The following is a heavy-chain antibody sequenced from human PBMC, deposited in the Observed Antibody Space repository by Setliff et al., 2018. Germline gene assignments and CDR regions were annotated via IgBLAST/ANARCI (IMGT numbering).Heavy chain of an antibody. D-gene: IGHD3-3*01. J-gene: IGHJ5*02. Sequence: PSETLSLTCAVSGYSISSGFSWVWIRQSPGKGLEWIGRILFSGDTYYNPSLNSRVTISADTSKNQFSLNLSSVTAADTAMYYCARERTIFGILVISGWFDPWGQGTVVTAPQ. CDR1: GYSISSGFS. V-gene: IGHV4-38-2*02. CDR3: ARERTIFGILVISGWFDP. CDR2: ILFSGDT.